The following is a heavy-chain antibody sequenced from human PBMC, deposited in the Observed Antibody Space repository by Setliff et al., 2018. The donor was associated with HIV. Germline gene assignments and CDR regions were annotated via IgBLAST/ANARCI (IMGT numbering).Heavy chain of an antibody. CDR1: GYTFSSYG. J-gene: IGHJ3*02. CDR3: GAGGYQNAFDI. Sequence: GASVKVSCKASGYTFSSYGISWVRQAPGQGLEWVGWISAYNGDTKYAQKLQGRVTMTTDTSKSTAYMELRSLRSDDTAVYYCGAGGYQNAFDIWGQGTMVTVSS. V-gene: IGHV1-18*01. CDR2: ISAYNGDT. D-gene: IGHD3-22*01.